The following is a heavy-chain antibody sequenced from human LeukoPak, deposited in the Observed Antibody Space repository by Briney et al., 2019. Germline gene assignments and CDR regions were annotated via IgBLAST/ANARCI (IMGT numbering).Heavy chain of an antibody. V-gene: IGHV3-30*18. CDR2: ISYDGSNK. CDR1: GFTFSSYG. Sequence: PGGSLRLSCAASGFTFSSYGMHWVRRAPGKGLEWVAVISYDGSNKYYADSVKGRFTISRDNSKNTLYLQMNSLRAEDTAVYYCAKEGIAAAGTFYYYYGMDVWGQGTTVTVSS. D-gene: IGHD6-13*01. CDR3: AKEGIAAAGTFYYYYGMDV. J-gene: IGHJ6*02.